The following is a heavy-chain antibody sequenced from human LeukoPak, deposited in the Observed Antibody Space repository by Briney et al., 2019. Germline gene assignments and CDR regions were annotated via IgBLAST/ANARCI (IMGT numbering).Heavy chain of an antibody. CDR1: GGSFSNYY. CDR3: ARDNGRKFDY. J-gene: IGHJ4*02. V-gene: IGHV4-34*01. D-gene: IGHD1-14*01. CDR2: INHSGST. Sequence: PSETLSLTCAVYGGSFSNYYWTWIRQPPGKGLEWIGEINHSGSTNYNPSLKSRVTISVDTSKNQFSLKLSSVTAADTAVYYCARDNGRKFDYWGQGTLVTVSS.